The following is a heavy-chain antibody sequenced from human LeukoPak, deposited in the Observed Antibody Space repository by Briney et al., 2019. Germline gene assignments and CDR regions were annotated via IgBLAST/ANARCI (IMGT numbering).Heavy chain of an antibody. V-gene: IGHV3-53*01. J-gene: IGHJ2*01. D-gene: IGHD2-15*01. Sequence: GGSLRLSCAASGFIVSSKYMSWVRQAPGKGLEWVSVIYGGGSTYYADSVKGRFTISRDNSKNTLYLQMNSLRAEDTAVYYCARDRAAWYFDLWGRGTLVTVSS. CDR2: IYGGGST. CDR3: ARDRAAWYFDL. CDR1: GFIVSSKY.